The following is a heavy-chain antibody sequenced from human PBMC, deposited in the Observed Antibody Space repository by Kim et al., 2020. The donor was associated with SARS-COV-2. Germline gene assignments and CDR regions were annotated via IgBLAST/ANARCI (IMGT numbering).Heavy chain of an antibody. V-gene: IGHV3-33*05. D-gene: IGHD3-10*01. CDR2: ISYDGSNK. CDR1: GFTFSSYG. J-gene: IGHJ6*02. CDR3: ARAKYGSGPGGEYGMDV. Sequence: GGSLRLSCAASGFTFSSYGMHWVRQAPGKGLEWVAVISYDGSNKYYADSVKGRFTISRDNSKNTLYLQMNSLRAEDTAVYYCARAKYGSGPGGEYGMDVWGQGTTVTVSS.